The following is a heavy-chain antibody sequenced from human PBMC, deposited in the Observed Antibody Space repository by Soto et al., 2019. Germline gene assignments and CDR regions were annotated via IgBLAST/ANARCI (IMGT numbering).Heavy chain of an antibody. Sequence: EVQLLESGGGLVQPGGSLRLSCEASGFSFSSYAMSWVRQAPGKGLEWVSAITDSGDTTHYRDSVQGRFTISRDNSKNTGSLHMNGLSAEDTALYLGARDAVGEGCPWGYWGQGTWVTVSS. CDR2: ITDSGDTT. D-gene: IGHD1-26*01. CDR3: ARDAVGEGCPWGY. CDR1: GFSFSSYA. V-gene: IGHV3-23*02. J-gene: IGHJ4*02.